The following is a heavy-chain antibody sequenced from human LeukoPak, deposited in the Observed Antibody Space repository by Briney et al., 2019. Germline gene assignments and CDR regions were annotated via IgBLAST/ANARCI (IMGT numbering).Heavy chain of an antibody. CDR1: GYTFTSYG. V-gene: IGHV1-18*01. CDR3: ARQKLGRWLQSQGDFDY. CDR2: ISAYNGNT. D-gene: IGHD5-24*01. J-gene: IGHJ4*02. Sequence: ASVKVSCKASGYTFTSYGISWVRQAPGQGLEWMGWISAYNGNTNYAQKLQGRVTMTKDTSTSTAYMELRSLRSDDTAVYYCARQKLGRWLQSQGDFDYWGQGTLVTVSS.